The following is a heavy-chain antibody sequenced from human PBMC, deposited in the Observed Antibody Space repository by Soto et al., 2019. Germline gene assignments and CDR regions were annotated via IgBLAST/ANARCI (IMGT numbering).Heavy chain of an antibody. CDR3: ALTGGFAPVYEFDV. V-gene: IGHV5-51*01. CDR2: IYLGDSDT. J-gene: IGHJ6*02. D-gene: IGHD5-12*01. CDR1: GYDFGTNW. Sequence: GESLKISCSGHGYDFGTNWICCFLQMPGKGLEWMGIIYLGDSDTRYSPSFEGQVTLSADRSTSTVFLEWSFLKTSDTAMYFCALTGGFAPVYEFDVWGQGTSVTVSS.